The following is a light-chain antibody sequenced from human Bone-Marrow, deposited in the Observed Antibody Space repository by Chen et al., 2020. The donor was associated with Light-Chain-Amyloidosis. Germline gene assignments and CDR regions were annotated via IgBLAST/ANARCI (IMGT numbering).Light chain of an antibody. CDR1: DLPTKY. V-gene: IGLV3-25*03. Sequence: SYELTQPPSVSVSPGQTARITCSGDDLPTKYAYWYQQKTGQAPVLVIHRDTERPSGISARFSGSSSGTTATLTISGVQAEDEADYHWQSADSSGTYEVIFGGGTKLTVL. CDR2: RDT. J-gene: IGLJ2*01. CDR3: QSADSSGTYEVI.